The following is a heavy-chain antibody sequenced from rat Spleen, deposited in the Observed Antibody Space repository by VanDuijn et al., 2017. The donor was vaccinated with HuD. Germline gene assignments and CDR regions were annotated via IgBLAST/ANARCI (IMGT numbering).Heavy chain of an antibody. CDR2: IDSAGST. V-gene: IGHV3-3*01. J-gene: IGHJ4*01. Sequence: EVQLQESGPGPVKVSESLSLTCSVTGHSITSSYRWNWIRKFPGNKLEWMGYIDSAGSTNYNPSLKSRISITRDTSKNQFFLQVFSVTSEDTSTYYCATDGYTTDYYYGGYVMDAWGQGVSVTVSS. CDR3: ATDGYTTDYYYGGYVMDA. CDR1: GHSITSSYR. D-gene: IGHD1-6*01.